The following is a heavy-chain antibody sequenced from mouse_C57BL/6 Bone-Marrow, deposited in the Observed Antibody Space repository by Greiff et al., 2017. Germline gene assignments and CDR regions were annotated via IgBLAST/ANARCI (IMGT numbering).Heavy chain of an antibody. CDR3: ARAYYGSSYGFAY. V-gene: IGHV14-3*01. J-gene: IGHJ3*01. D-gene: IGHD1-1*01. CDR2: IDPANGNT. Sequence: VQLQQSVAELVRPGASVKLSCTASGFNIKNTYMHWVKQRPEQGLEWIGRIDPANGNTKYAPKFQGKATITADTSSNTAYLQRSSLTSEDTAIXYCARAYYGSSYGFAYWGQGTLVTVSA. CDR1: GFNIKNTY.